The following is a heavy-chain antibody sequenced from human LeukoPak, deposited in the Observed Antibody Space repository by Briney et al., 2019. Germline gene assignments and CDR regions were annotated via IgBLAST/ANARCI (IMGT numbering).Heavy chain of an antibody. Sequence: SVKVSCKASGGTFSSYAISWVRQAPGQGLEWMGGLIPIFGTANYAQKFQGRVTITADESTSTAYMELSSLRSEDTAVYYCASKHYGDYYFDYWGQGTLVTVSS. J-gene: IGHJ4*02. CDR2: LIPIFGTA. CDR3: ASKHYGDYYFDY. V-gene: IGHV1-69*01. D-gene: IGHD4-17*01. CDR1: GGTFSSYA.